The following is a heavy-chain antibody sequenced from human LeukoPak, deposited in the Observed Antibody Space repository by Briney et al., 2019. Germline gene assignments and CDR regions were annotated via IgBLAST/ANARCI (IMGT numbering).Heavy chain of an antibody. CDR2: LYPGEADT. CDR1: GYSFTGYW. V-gene: IGHV5-51*01. CDR3: ARLSGRDFDF. Sequence: GGSLKFSWKGSGYSFTGYWIGWVGQLPGRGLGGMGILYPGEADTKYSPSFQGQVTMSVDKSISTAYLEWSSLKSSDTAIYYCARLSGRDFDFWGQGTLVTVSS. J-gene: IGHJ4*02. D-gene: IGHD1-26*01.